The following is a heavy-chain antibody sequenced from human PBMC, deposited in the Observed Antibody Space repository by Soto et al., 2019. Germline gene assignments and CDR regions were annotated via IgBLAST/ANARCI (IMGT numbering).Heavy chain of an antibody. J-gene: IGHJ6*02. V-gene: IGHV5-51*01. CDR2: IYPGDSDT. CDR3: VRSRWWPGAIFLYGMDV. Sequence: LGESLKISCKGSGYSFTNYWIGWVRQMPGKGLEWMGIIYPGDSDTRYSPSFQGQVTISADKSISTAYLQWSSLRASDTAMYYCVRSRWWPGAIFLYGMDVWGQGTTVTVSS. CDR1: GYSFTNYW. D-gene: IGHD3-3*01.